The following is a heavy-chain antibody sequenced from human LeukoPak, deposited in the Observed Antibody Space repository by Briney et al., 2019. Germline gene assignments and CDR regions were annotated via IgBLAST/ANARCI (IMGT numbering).Heavy chain of an antibody. J-gene: IGHJ4*02. CDR3: ARDREQGSGWEKFDY. CDR2: INPNSDGT. Sequence: ASVTVSCKASGYTFTGYYMHWVRQAPGQGPEWMGWINPNSDGTNYAQKFQGRVTMTRDTSISTAYMELSSLRSDDTAVYYCARDREQGSGWEKFDYWGQGTLVTVSS. D-gene: IGHD6-19*01. V-gene: IGHV1-2*02. CDR1: GYTFTGYY.